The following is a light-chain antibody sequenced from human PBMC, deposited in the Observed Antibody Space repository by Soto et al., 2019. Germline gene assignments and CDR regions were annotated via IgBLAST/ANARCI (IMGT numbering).Light chain of an antibody. CDR1: HFVASSY. V-gene: IGKV3-20*01. CDR3: QLYGDSPMYT. Sequence: EIGLTQSPGTLSLSPGERATLSCRASHFVASSYVAWYQQKPGQAPRLLIYGASSRATGIPDRFSGSGSGTDFTLTISRLEPEYFAVYYCQLYGDSPMYTSRLGTKLDIK. J-gene: IGKJ2*01. CDR2: GAS.